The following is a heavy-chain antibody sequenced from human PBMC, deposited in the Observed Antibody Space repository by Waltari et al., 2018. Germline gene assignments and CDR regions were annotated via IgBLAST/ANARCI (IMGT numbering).Heavy chain of an antibody. CDR1: GGPMRIVY. CDR2: IHDSGTA. Sequence: QVQLQESGPGLVKPSETLSLTCSVSGGPMRIVYWSWIRQPPGKGLEWIEYIHDSGTANYNPSLKSRVTILIDTSKSQFSLQVTSVTAADTAVYYCARVPQYTYRAFDIWGQGTMVTVSS. J-gene: IGHJ3*02. V-gene: IGHV4-59*01. D-gene: IGHD5-18*01. CDR3: ARVPQYTYRAFDI.